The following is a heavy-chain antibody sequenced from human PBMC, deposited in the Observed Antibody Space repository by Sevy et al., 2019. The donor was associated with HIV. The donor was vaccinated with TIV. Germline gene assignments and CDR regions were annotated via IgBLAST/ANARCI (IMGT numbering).Heavy chain of an antibody. CDR1: GFIFSDFY. J-gene: IGHJ6*02. Sequence: GGSLRLSCAASGFIFSDFYMSWVRQAPGKGLEWISHISSRGTTIYYADSVKGRFTISRDNAKNSLYLQMNSLTADDTAVYYCARDHVVVEPLANYGMDVWGQGTTVTVSS. D-gene: IGHD2-2*01. V-gene: IGHV3-11*01. CDR2: ISSRGTTI. CDR3: ARDHVVVEPLANYGMDV.